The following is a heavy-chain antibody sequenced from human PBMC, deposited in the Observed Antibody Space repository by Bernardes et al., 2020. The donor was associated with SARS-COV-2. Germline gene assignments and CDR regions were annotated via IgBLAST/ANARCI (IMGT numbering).Heavy chain of an antibody. CDR3: ARDPAQYSVTWYSPGDY. CDR1: GGSISSSNW. J-gene: IGHJ4*02. D-gene: IGHD1-26*01. Sequence: SETLSLTCAVSGGSISSSNWWSWVRQAPGKGLEWIGEIYHTGATNYNPSLKSRLTISLDKSKNQFSLQLSAVTAADTAVYYCARDPAQYSVTWYSPGDYWGQGTLVTVSS. CDR2: IYHTGAT. V-gene: IGHV4-4*02.